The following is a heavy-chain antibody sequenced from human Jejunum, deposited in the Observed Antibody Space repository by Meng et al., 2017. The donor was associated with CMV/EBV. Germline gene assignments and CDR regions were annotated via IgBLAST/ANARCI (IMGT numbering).Heavy chain of an antibody. J-gene: IGHJ5*02. Sequence: VPLVESGGGGVQPGGSLRLACAASGFTFSRYTMHWVRQAPGQGLEWLAIISYDGTNKYYADSLKGRFTISRDNSKNTAFLQMNSLRPDDTGVYYCTSDYGGFDPWGQGTLVTVSS. V-gene: IGHV3-30-3*01. CDR3: TSDYGGFDP. D-gene: IGHD4/OR15-4a*01. CDR2: ISYDGTNK. CDR1: GFTFSRYT.